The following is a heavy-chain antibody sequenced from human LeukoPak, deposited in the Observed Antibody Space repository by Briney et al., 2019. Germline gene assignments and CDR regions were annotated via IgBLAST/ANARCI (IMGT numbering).Heavy chain of an antibody. CDR1: GFTFNKYA. J-gene: IGHJ4*02. CDR3: ARGKTATTSLNY. D-gene: IGHD1-14*01. CDR2: ISYDGNST. Sequence: GGSLRLSCAASGFTFNKYAIHWVRQAPGKGLEWVSVISYDGNSTYYADSVRGRFTISRENSKNSLYLQVNSLRPEDTAVYYCARGKTATTSLNYWGQGTLVTVSS. V-gene: IGHV3-30-3*01.